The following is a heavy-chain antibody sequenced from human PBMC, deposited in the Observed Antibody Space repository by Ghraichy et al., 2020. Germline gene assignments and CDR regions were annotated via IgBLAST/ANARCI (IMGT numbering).Heavy chain of an antibody. Sequence: GGSLRLSCAASGFTFNNAWMNWVRQAPGKGLEWFGRIKRNSVGGTTDYAAPVKGRFTISRDDSKNTLYLQMASLQTDDTAIYCCLTHPYTSVPAFWGQGAMVTVSS. CDR3: LTHPYTSVPAF. J-gene: IGHJ3*01. CDR2: IKRNSVGGTT. V-gene: IGHV3-15*01. CDR1: GFTFNNAW. D-gene: IGHD3-10*01.